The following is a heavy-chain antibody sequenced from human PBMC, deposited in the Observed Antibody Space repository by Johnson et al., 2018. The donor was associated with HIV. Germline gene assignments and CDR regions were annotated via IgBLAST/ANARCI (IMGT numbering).Heavy chain of an antibody. Sequence: QVQLVESGGGEVQPGGSLRLSCAASRFTFNSYDMNWVRQAPGKGLEWVAFIRYDGSSKYYGDSVKGRLTISRDNSKNTLYLQMNSLRTEDTAVYYCASDPVPAAIRAFDIWGEGTMVTVSS. D-gene: IGHD2-2*01. V-gene: IGHV3-30*02. CDR1: RFTFNSYD. J-gene: IGHJ3*02. CDR3: ASDPVPAAIRAFDI. CDR2: IRYDGSSK.